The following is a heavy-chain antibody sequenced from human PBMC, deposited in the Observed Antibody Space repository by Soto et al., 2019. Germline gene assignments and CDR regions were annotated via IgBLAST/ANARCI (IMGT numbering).Heavy chain of an antibody. D-gene: IGHD1-1*01. CDR2: INRDGSST. J-gene: IGHJ5*02. CDR1: GFTFSSYW. CDR3: ASPGSSGTGFDP. Sequence: EVQLVESGGGLVQPGGSLRLSCAASGFTFSSYWLHWVRQAPGKGLGWVSRINRDGSSTSYADSVKGRFTISRDNAKNTLDLQMNRLRAEDTAVYYCASPGSSGTGFDPWGQGTMVTVSS. V-gene: IGHV3-74*01.